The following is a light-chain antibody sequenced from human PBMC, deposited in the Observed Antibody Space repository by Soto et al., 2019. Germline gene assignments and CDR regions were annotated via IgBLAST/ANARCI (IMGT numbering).Light chain of an antibody. CDR1: QSISSY. CDR3: QQYDDWLRLT. J-gene: IGKJ4*01. V-gene: IGKV3D-15*01. CDR2: ATS. Sequence: TQSPATLSSSPGDRATLSCRASQSISSYLSWYQQKPGQAPRPLIYATSNRPTDTPARFSGSGSGTEFNLTISSLQSEDYAVYFCQQYDDWLRLTFGGGTKVDIK.